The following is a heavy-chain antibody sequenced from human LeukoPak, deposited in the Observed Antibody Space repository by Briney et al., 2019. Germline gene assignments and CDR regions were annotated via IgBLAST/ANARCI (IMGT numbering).Heavy chain of an antibody. J-gene: IGHJ4*02. V-gene: IGHV1-2*02. Sequence: WASVKVSCKASGYTFTAYYMHWVRQAPGQGLEWMGWINPNSGSTNYAQKFQGRVTMTRDTSISTAYMELSRLRSDDTAVYCCARAAPKLGPFDYWGQGTLVTVSS. CDR2: INPNSGST. CDR3: ARAAPKLGPFDY. CDR1: GYTFTAYY. D-gene: IGHD7-27*01.